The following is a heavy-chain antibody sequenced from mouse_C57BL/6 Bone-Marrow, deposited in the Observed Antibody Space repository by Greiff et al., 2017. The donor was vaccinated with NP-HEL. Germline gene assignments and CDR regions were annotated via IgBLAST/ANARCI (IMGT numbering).Heavy chain of an antibody. CDR2: IYPRSGNT. CDR1: GYTFTSYG. CDR3: ASEDGYDKRAWFAD. V-gene: IGHV1-81*01. Sequence: QVQLKQSGAELARPGASVKLSCKASGYTFTSYGISWVKQRTGQGLEWIGEIYPRSGNTYYNEKFKGKATLTADKSSSTAYMELRSLTSEDSAVYFWASEDGYDKRAWFADWGQGTLVTVSA. J-gene: IGHJ3*01. D-gene: IGHD2-2*01.